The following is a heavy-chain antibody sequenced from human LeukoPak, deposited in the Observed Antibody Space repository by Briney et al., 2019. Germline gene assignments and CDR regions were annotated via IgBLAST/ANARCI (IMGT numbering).Heavy chain of an antibody. V-gene: IGHV4-34*01. Sequence: SESLSLTCAVYGGSFSGYYWSWIRQPPGKGLEWIGEINHSGSTNYNPSLKSRVTISVDTSKNQFSLKLSSVTAADTAVYYCARTRGLPYYYDSSGYYYRPYYFDYWGQGTLVTVSS. J-gene: IGHJ4*02. CDR3: ARTRGLPYYYDSSGYYYRPYYFDY. D-gene: IGHD3-22*01. CDR1: GGSFSGYY. CDR2: INHSGST.